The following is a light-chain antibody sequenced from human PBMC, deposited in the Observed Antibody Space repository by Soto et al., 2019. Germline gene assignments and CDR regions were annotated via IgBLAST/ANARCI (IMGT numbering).Light chain of an antibody. Sequence: LKHAAGPLIIKKGERATLSCRTSQTVSSNSLAWYQQKPGQAPRLLIYGASSRATGIPDRFSGSGSGTDFILTISSLEPEDFAVYYCPHYGGSPRLTFGQGIKVDIK. J-gene: IGKJ1*01. CDR2: GAS. CDR3: PHYGGSPRLT. V-gene: IGKV3-20*01. CDR1: QTVSSNS.